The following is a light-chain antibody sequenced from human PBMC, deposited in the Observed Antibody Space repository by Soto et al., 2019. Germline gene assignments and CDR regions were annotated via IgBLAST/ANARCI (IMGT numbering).Light chain of an antibody. V-gene: IGLV2-11*01. J-gene: IGLJ1*01. Sequence: QSALTQPRSVSGSPGQSVTISCTGTSSDVGAYDYVSWYQHHPGKAPKVIIYYVSKRPSGVPDRFSGSKSGNTASLTISGLQAEDEADYYCSSFVGPYTYVFGTGTKLTVL. CDR3: SSFVGPYTYV. CDR1: SSDVGAYDY. CDR2: YVS.